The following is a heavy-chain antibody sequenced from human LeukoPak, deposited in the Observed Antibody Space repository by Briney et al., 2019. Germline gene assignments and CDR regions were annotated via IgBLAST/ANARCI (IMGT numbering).Heavy chain of an antibody. CDR2: ISGSGSST. Sequence: GGSLRLSCAASGFTFSSYAISWVRQAPGRGLEWVSSISGSGSSTYYADSVKGRFTITRDNSRNTLYLQMNSLRAEDTAVYYCAKDLGGIAVAGTGYWGQGTLVTVSS. D-gene: IGHD6-19*01. V-gene: IGHV3-23*01. CDR1: GFTFSSYA. J-gene: IGHJ4*02. CDR3: AKDLGGIAVAGTGY.